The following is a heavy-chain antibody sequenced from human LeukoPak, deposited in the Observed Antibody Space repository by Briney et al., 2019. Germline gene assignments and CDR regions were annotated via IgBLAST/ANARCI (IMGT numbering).Heavy chain of an antibody. CDR3: ARDRVGGSWFDP. V-gene: IGHV4-61*02. CDR2: IYTSGST. CDR1: GGSVSISSYY. D-gene: IGHD2-2*01. J-gene: IGHJ5*02. Sequence: SETLSLTCTVSGGSVSISSYYWGWIRQPPGKGLEWIGRIYTSGSTNYNPSLKSRVTISVDTSKNQFSLKLSSVTAADTAVYYCARDRVGGSWFDPWGQGTLVTVSS.